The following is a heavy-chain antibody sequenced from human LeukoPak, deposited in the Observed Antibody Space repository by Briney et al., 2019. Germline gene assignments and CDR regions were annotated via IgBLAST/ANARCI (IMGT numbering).Heavy chain of an antibody. CDR1: GFTFSVSW. Sequence: GGSLRLSCAASGFTFSVSWMTWVRQAPGKGLEWVAYIKRDGSEKDYVDSVKDRFIISRDNAENLLFLQMNNLRDEDTAVYFCARGGRYPDYWGHGTLVTVSS. CDR2: IKRDGSEK. J-gene: IGHJ4*01. V-gene: IGHV3-7*01. D-gene: IGHD6-19*01. CDR3: ARGGRYPDY.